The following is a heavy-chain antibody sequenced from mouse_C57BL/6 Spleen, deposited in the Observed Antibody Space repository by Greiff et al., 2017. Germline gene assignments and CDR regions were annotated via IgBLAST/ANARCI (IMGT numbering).Heavy chain of an antibody. CDR2: ISDGGSYT. J-gene: IGHJ2*01. D-gene: IGHD1-1*02. V-gene: IGHV5-4*01. CDR3: ARMGGYYLGY. Sequence: EVHLVESGGGLVKPGGSLKLSCAASGFTFSSYAMSWVRQTPEKRLEWVATISDGGSYTYYPDNVKGRFTISRDNAKNNLYLQMSHLKSEDTAMYYCARMGGYYLGYWGQGATLTVSS. CDR1: GFTFSSYA.